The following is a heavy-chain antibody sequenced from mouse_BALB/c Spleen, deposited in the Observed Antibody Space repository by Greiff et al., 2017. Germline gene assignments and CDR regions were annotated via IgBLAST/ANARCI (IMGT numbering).Heavy chain of an antibody. CDR2: INPSNGRT. V-gene: IGHV1S81*02. CDR1: GYTFTSYW. J-gene: IGHJ3*01. D-gene: IGHD2-1*01. CDR3: ARDGNYGRFAY. Sequence: VQLQQPGAELVKPGASVKLSCKASGYTFTSYWMHWVKQRPGQGLEWIGEINPSNGRTNYNEKFKSKATLTVDKSSSTAYMQLSSLTSEDSAVYYCARDGNYGRFAYWGQGTLVTVSA.